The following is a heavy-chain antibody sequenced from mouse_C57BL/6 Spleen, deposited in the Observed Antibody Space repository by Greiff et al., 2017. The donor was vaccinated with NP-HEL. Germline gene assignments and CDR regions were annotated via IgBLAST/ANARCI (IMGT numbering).Heavy chain of an antibody. V-gene: IGHV3-6*01. D-gene: IGHD1-1*01. CDR3: ARDYYYGSSWSY. Sequence: VQLKESGPGLVKPSQSLSLTCSVTGYSITSGYYWNWIRQFPGNKLEWMGYISYDGSNNYNPSLKNRISITRDTSKNQFFLKLNSVTTEDTATYYCARDYYYGSSWSYWGQGTTLTVSS. CDR2: ISYDGSN. CDR1: GYSITSGYY. J-gene: IGHJ2*01.